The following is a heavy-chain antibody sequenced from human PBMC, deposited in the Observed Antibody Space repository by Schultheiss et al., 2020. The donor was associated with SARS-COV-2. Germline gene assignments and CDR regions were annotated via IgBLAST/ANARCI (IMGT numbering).Heavy chain of an antibody. CDR1: GFTFSSYA. D-gene: IGHD5-24*01. Sequence: GGSLRLSCAASGFTFSSYAMSWVRQAPGKGLEWVSAISSSSSYIYYADSVKGRFTISRDNSKNTLYLQMNSLRAEDTAVYYCAKDQEGLQPYYYYGMDVWGQGTTVTVSS. V-gene: IGHV3-23*01. CDR2: ISSSSSYI. J-gene: IGHJ6*02. CDR3: AKDQEGLQPYYYYGMDV.